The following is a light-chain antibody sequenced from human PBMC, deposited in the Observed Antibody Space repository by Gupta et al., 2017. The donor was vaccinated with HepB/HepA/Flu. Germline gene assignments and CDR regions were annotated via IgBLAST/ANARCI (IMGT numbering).Light chain of an antibody. V-gene: IGKV1-5*03. CDR2: KAS. Sequence: DIQMTQSPSTLSASVGDRVTITCRASQSISSWLAWYQQKPGKAPKLLIYKASSLESGVPSRFSGSGSGTEFTLTISSLQPDDFATDYCQQDNSLLTFGGGTKVEIK. CDR3: QQDNSLLT. J-gene: IGKJ4*01. CDR1: QSISSW.